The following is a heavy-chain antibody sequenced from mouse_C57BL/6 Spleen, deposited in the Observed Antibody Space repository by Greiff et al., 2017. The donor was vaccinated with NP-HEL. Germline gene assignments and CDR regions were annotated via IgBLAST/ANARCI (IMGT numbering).Heavy chain of an antibody. Sequence: QVQLQQPGAELVKPGASVKMSCKASGYTFTSYWLTWVKQRPGQGLEWIGDIYPGSGSTNYNEKFKSKATLTVDTSSSTAYMQLSSLTSEDSAVYYCAKDSSGYVGYFDYWGQGTTLTVSS. V-gene: IGHV1-55*01. CDR3: AKDSSGYVGYFDY. CDR1: GYTFTSYW. CDR2: IYPGSGST. D-gene: IGHD3-2*02. J-gene: IGHJ2*01.